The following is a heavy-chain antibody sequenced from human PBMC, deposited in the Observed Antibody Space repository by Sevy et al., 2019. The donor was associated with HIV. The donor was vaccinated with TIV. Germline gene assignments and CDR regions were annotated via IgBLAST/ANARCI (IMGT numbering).Heavy chain of an antibody. CDR1: GYSFTTYW. D-gene: IGHD1-1*01. Sequence: NSGESLKISCKGSGYSFTTYWIGWVRQMPGKGLEWMGVIYPDDSDTRYSPSFQGHVTISADKSISTAYLQWNSLKASDTAMYYCARGYSDTTNFHHWGQGTLVTVSS. CDR2: IYPDDSDT. J-gene: IGHJ1*01. CDR3: ARGYSDTTNFHH. V-gene: IGHV5-51*01.